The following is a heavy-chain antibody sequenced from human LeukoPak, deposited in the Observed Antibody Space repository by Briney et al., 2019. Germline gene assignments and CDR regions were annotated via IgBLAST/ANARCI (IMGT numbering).Heavy chain of an antibody. D-gene: IGHD6-25*01. Sequence: GGSLRLSCAASGLTFSSYAMTWVRQTPGKGLEWVAAISGSGGTTYYADFAKGRFSISRDNSENTLYLQMYSLRAEDTAVYHCAKFFDPSGGASGWTWTMDCWGQGTLVIVSS. CDR2: ISGSGGTT. J-gene: IGHJ4*02. CDR1: GLTFSSYA. CDR3: AKFFDPSGGASGWTWTMDC. V-gene: IGHV3-23*01.